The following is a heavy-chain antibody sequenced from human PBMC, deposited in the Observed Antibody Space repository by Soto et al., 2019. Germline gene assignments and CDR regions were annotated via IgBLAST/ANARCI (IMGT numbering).Heavy chain of an antibody. CDR2: ISSSGSTI. D-gene: IGHD3-3*01. Sequence: QVQLVESGGGLVKPGGSLRLSCAASGFTFSDYYMSWIRQAPGKGLEWVSYISSSGSTIYYADSVKGRFTISRDNAKNSLYLQMNSLRAEDTAVYYCARLGGTYYDFWRDYYYYYGMDVWGQGTTVTVSS. J-gene: IGHJ6*02. V-gene: IGHV3-11*01. CDR1: GFTFSDYY. CDR3: ARLGGTYYDFWRDYYYYYGMDV.